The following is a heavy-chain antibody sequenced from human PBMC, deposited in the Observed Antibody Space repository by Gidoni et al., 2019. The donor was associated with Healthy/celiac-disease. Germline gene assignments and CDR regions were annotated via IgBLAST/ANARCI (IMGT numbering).Heavy chain of an antibody. CDR2: RYSSGST. V-gene: IGHV4-39*01. CDR1: GGSISSSSYY. J-gene: IGHJ4*02. CDR3: ARHGDTAMVLGTPFEY. D-gene: IGHD5-18*01. Sequence: QLQLQESGQGLVKPSQTLSLPCIVYGGSISSSSYYWVWIRQPTGTGLEWSGSRYSSGSTYYLPSLKSRVTISVDTSNNQFSLKLSSVTAADTAVYYCARHGDTAMVLGTPFEYWGQGTLVTVSS.